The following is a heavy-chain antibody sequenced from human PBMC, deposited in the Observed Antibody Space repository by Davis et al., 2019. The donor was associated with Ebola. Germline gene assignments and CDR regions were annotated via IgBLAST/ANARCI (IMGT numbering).Heavy chain of an antibody. J-gene: IGHJ4*02. CDR2: MYNRGST. D-gene: IGHD6-25*01. Sequence: SETLSLTCTVSGGSINTYYWNWIRQAPGKGLEWIGYMYNRGSTTYNPSLKSRVTISVDLSRNQFSLNLSSVTAADTAIYYCARFAGIPTAGILFDYWGQGRLVTVSS. CDR3: ARFAGIPTAGILFDY. V-gene: IGHV4-59*01. CDR1: GGSINTYY.